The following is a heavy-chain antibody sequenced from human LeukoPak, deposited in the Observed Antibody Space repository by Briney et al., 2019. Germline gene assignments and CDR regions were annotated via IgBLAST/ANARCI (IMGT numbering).Heavy chain of an antibody. CDR1: GGSVSTGTYY. D-gene: IGHD1-26*01. CDR3: ARDLWELQSAFDL. Sequence: PSETLSLTCTVSGGSVSTGTYYWSWIRQPPGKGLEWIAYTYYSGSTNYNPSLMSRVTISVDTSKNQFSLKLRSVTAADTAVYYCARDLWELQSAFDLWGQGTLVTVSS. CDR2: TYYSGST. J-gene: IGHJ3*01. V-gene: IGHV4-61*01.